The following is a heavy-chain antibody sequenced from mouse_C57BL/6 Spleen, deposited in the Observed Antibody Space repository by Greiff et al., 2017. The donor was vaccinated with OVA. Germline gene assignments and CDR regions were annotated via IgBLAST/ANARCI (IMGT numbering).Heavy chain of an antibody. CDR1: GFTFSSYA. D-gene: IGHD2-14*01. CDR3: TRDRGVDYAMDY. J-gene: IGHJ4*01. Sequence: EVMLVESGEGLVKPGGSLKLSCAASGFTFSSYAMSWVRQTPEKRLEWVAYISSGGDYIYYADTVKGRFTISRDNARNTLYLQMSSLKSEDTAMYYCTRDRGVDYAMDYWGQGTSVTVSS. CDR2: ISSGGDYI. V-gene: IGHV5-9-1*02.